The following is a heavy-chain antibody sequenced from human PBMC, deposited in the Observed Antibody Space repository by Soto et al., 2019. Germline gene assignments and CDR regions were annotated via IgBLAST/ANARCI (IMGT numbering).Heavy chain of an antibody. CDR3: ARGLGGSYFIAY. CDR1: GFNFSDYY. D-gene: IGHD3-10*01. CDR2: ISTNSRYI. Sequence: GGSLRLSCAVSGFNFSDYYMTWIRQAPGKGLEWISYISTNSRYIKYADSIEGRFTISRDNAKSSLYPQMNSLRAEDTAIYYCARGLGGSYFIAYWGQGTLVTVS. V-gene: IGHV3-11*06. J-gene: IGHJ4*02.